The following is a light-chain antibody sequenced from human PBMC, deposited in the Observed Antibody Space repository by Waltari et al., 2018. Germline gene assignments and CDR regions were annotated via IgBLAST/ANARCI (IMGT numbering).Light chain of an antibody. J-gene: IGLJ3*02. CDR2: EVS. Sequence: QSVLTQPASVSGSPGQSITISCTATRSDVGIYNFFSWYQQHPGKAPKLMIYEVSKGPSGVSSRFSGSKSDNTASLTISGLQAEDEADYYCCSYAGSSTLWVFGGGTKLTVL. V-gene: IGLV2-23*02. CDR3: CSYAGSSTLWV. CDR1: RSDVGIYNF.